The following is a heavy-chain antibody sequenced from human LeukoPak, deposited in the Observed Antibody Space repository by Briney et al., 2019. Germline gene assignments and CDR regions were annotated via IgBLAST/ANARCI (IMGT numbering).Heavy chain of an antibody. V-gene: IGHV1-8*01. CDR2: MNPNSGNT. CDR1: GYTFTSYD. CDR3: ARVLNYDFWSGYYTGMGVYNY. D-gene: IGHD3-3*01. Sequence: ASVKVSCKASGYTFTSYDINWVRQATGQGLEWMGWMNPNSGNTGYAQKFQGRVTMTRNTSISTAYMELSSLRSEDTAVYYCARVLNYDFWSGYYTGMGVYNYWGQGTLVTVSS. J-gene: IGHJ4*02.